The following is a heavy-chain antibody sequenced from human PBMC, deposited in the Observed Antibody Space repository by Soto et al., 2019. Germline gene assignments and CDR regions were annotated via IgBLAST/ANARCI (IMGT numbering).Heavy chain of an antibody. J-gene: IGHJ4*02. D-gene: IGHD5-18*01. CDR3: NILRDWTAVDPLDY. V-gene: IGHV3-73*02. CDR2: VRGKRGNDGT. Sequence: EVQLVESGGGLVQPGGSLKLSCAASGFAFSDSAMHWVRQASGKGLEWIGRVRGKRGNDGTAYAASVKGSFTISRDDSKTMTYLQMNSSQLEDTAVYYCNILRDWTAVDPLDYWCQGTL. CDR1: GFAFSDSA.